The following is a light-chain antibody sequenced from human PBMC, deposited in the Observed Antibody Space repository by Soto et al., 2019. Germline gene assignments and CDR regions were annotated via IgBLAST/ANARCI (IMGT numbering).Light chain of an antibody. V-gene: IGKV3-15*01. CDR3: QQYNNWPYT. CDR2: GAS. CDR1: QSVSSN. Sequence: EIVMTQSPATLSVSPGERATLSCRASQSVSSNLAWYQQKPGQYPRLLIYGASTKASGIPSRFSGSGSGTEFTLTISSLQSEDFAVYYCQQYNNWPYTFGQGTKREIK. J-gene: IGKJ2*01.